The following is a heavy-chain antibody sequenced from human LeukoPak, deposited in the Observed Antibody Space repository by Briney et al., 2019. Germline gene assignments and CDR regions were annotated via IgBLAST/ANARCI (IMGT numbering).Heavy chain of an antibody. CDR3: ARVSLWFGELPWYFVL. D-gene: IGHD3-10*01. J-gene: IGHJ2*01. Sequence: PGGSLRLSCAASGFTFSSYEMNWVRQAPGKGLGWVSYISSSGSNIYYADSVKGRFTISRDNAKNSLYLQMNSLRAEDTAVYYCARVSLWFGELPWYFVLWVRGTLVTVSS. CDR2: ISSSGSNI. V-gene: IGHV3-48*03. CDR1: GFTFSSYE.